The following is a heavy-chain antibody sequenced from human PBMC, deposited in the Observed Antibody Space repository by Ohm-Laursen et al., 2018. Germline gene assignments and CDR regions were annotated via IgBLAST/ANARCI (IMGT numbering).Heavy chain of an antibody. CDR3: ARINWTPDY. CDR2: SRNKVNSYTT. J-gene: IGHJ4*02. Sequence: SLRLSCTASGFTFSDYYMDWVRQAPGKGLEWVGRSRNKVNSYTTEYAASVKGRFTISRDDSNNLLFLQMNSLKTEDTAVYYCARINWTPDYWGQGTLVTVSS. V-gene: IGHV3-72*01. D-gene: IGHD1-1*01. CDR1: GFTFSDYY.